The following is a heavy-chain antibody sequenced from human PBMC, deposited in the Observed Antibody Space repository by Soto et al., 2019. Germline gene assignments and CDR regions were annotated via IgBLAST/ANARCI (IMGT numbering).Heavy chain of an antibody. CDR1: GYKFTAYY. D-gene: IGHD6-13*01. V-gene: IGHV1-2*02. Sequence: GASVKVSCKASGYKFTAYYMHWVRQAPGQGLEWMGWINPGSGATSYAQTFQGRVTMTRDTSINTVYMEVTSLRPDDTAVYYCASGYSSSWYFDYWGQGTLVTVSS. J-gene: IGHJ4*02. CDR3: ASGYSSSWYFDY. CDR2: INPGSGAT.